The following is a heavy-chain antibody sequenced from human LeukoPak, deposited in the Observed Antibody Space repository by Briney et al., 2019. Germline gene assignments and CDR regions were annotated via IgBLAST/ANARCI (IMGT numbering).Heavy chain of an antibody. CDR1: GYSISSGYY. D-gene: IGHD2-2*01. V-gene: IGHV4-38-2*02. CDR3: ARDAVVPASLLDY. Sequence: SETLSLTCTVSGYSISSGYYWGWIRQPPGKGLEWIGSIYHSGSTYYNPSLKSLVTISVDTSKNQFSLKLTSVTAADTAVYYCARDAVVPASLLDYWGQGTLVTVSS. J-gene: IGHJ4*02. CDR2: IYHSGST.